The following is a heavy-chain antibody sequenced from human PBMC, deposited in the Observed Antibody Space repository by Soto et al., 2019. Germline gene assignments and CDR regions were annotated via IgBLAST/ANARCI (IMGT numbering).Heavy chain of an antibody. CDR2: IIPIFGTA. Sequence: QVQLVQSGAEVKKPGSSVKVSCKASEGTFSSYAISWVRQAPGQGLEWMGGIIPIFGTANYAQKFQGRVTITADESTSTAYMELSSLRSEDTAVYYCARDSNPLFCSSTSCYSTLLDYWGQGTLVTVSS. CDR3: ARDSNPLFCSSTSCYSTLLDY. D-gene: IGHD2-2*01. J-gene: IGHJ4*02. CDR1: EGTFSSYA. V-gene: IGHV1-69*01.